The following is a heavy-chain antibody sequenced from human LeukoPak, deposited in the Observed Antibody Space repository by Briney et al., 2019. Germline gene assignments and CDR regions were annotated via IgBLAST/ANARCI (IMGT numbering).Heavy chain of an antibody. V-gene: IGHV3-30-3*01. CDR3: ARDVGCSGGSCYDDYYGMDV. D-gene: IGHD2-15*01. CDR1: GFTFSSYA. Sequence: GGSLRLSCAASGFTFSSYAMHWVRQAPGKGLEWVAVISYDGSNKYYADSVKGRFTISRGNSKNTLYLQMNSLRAEDTAVYYCARDVGCSGGSCYDDYYGMDVWGQGTTVTVSS. CDR2: ISYDGSNK. J-gene: IGHJ6*02.